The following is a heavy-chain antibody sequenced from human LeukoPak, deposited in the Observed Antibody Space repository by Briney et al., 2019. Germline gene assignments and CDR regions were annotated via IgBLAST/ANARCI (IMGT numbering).Heavy chain of an antibody. J-gene: IGHJ4*02. D-gene: IGHD3-3*01. CDR2: ISGSGGST. Sequence: GGSLRLSCAASGFTFSSYAVSWVRQAPGKGLEWVSAISGSGGSTYYADSVKGRFTISRDNSKNTLYLQMNSLRAEDTAVYYCAKQGITIFGVVTPLDYWGQGTLVTVSS. V-gene: IGHV3-23*01. CDR3: AKQGITIFGVVTPLDY. CDR1: GFTFSSYA.